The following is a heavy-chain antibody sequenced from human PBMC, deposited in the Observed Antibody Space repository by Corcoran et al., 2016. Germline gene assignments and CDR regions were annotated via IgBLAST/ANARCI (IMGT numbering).Heavy chain of an antibody. CDR3: ARRCTSGCRLNWYFEV. CDR2: IYSGEST. Sequence: QLQLQESGPGLVKPSETLSLTCAVSGGSITSSNYQWGWIRQSPGKGLEWIATIYSGESTYYSPSLKSRATISVDTSKNQFSLKLSSVTAADTAVYYGARRCTSGCRLNWYFEVWGRGALVTVSS. J-gene: IGHJ2*01. V-gene: IGHV4-39*01. CDR1: GGSITSSNYQ. D-gene: IGHD6-19*01.